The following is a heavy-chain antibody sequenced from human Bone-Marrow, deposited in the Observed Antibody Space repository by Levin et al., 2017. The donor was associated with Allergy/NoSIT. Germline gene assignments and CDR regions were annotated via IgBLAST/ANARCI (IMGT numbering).Heavy chain of an antibody. Sequence: PSETLSLTCTVSGGSISSGSYYWSWIRQPAGKGLEWIGRIYTSGSTNYNPSLKSRVTISVDTSKNQFSLKLSSVTAADTAVYYCARIGSNSGQPANFDPWGQGTLVTVSS. D-gene: IGHD3-10*01. CDR1: GGSISSGSYY. CDR2: IYTSGST. V-gene: IGHV4-61*02. CDR3: ARIGSNSGQPANFDP. J-gene: IGHJ5*02.